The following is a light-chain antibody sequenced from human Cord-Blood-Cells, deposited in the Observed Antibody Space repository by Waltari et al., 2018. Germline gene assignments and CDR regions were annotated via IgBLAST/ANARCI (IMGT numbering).Light chain of an antibody. CDR1: QSVSSN. J-gene: IGKJ1*01. CDR2: GAS. V-gene: IGKV3-15*01. CDR3: QQYNNWPPWT. Sequence: EIVMTQSPATLSVSPGERATLSCRASQSVSSNLAWYQQKPGQAPRLLIYGASTRATGIPARVQCSWAGTEFTLTISSLQSEDFAVYYCQQYNNWPPWTFGQGTKVEIK.